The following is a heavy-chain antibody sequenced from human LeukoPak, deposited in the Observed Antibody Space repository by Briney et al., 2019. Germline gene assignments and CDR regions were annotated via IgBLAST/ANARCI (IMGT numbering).Heavy chain of an antibody. CDR3: ARGDEDVLLWFGELLGWFDP. CDR1: GVTFRSYA. Sequence: PGGSLRPSCAASGVTFRSYAMRWGRQAPGKGLEWGAVISYDGSNKYYADSVKGRFTISRDNSKNPLYLQMNSLRAEDTAVYYCARGDEDVLLWFGELLGWFDPWGQGTLVTVSS. V-gene: IGHV3-30*04. CDR2: ISYDGSNK. J-gene: IGHJ5*02. D-gene: IGHD3-10*01.